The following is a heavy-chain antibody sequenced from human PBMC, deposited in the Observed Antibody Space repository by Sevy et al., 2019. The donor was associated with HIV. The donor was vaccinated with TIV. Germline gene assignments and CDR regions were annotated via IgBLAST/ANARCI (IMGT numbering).Heavy chain of an antibody. Sequence: SETLSLTCTVSGGSISRSNYYWGWIRQPPGKGLEWIGSIYYSGSTYYKPSLKSRVTISVDTSKNQFSLRLSPVTAADTAVYYCARVTWYTSGWYWFEPWGQGTLVTVSS. CDR1: GGSISRSNYY. CDR3: ARVTWYTSGWYWFEP. CDR2: IYYSGST. V-gene: IGHV4-39*01. D-gene: IGHD6-19*01. J-gene: IGHJ5*02.